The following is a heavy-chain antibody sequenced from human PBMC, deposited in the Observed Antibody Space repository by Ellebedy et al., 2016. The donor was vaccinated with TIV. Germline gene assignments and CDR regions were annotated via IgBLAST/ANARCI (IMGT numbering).Heavy chain of an antibody. Sequence: GGSLRLSCAASGFTFSNKWMQWVRQAPGKGLEWVANIDQDGRGTNYVDSVKGRFTISRDNTKNSLYLQMNSLRAEDTAVYYCAGGGGWIMDVWGQGTTVTVSS. J-gene: IGHJ6*02. CDR3: AGGGGWIMDV. D-gene: IGHD6-19*01. CDR2: IDQDGRGT. CDR1: GFTFSNKW. V-gene: IGHV3-7*03.